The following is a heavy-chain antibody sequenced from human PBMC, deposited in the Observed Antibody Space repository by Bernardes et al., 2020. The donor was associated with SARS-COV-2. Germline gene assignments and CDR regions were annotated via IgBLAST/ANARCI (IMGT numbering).Heavy chain of an antibody. V-gene: IGHV3-48*02. D-gene: IGHD5-18*01. J-gene: IGHJ4*02. Sequence: GGSLRLSCAASGFSFSSYSMNWVRQAPGKGLEWVSYISSSSSTIYYADSVKGRFTISRDNAKNSLYLQMNSLRDEDTAVYYCASPRGYSYGPFDYWGQGTLVTVSS. CDR2: ISSSSSTI. CDR1: GFSFSSYS. CDR3: ASPRGYSYGPFDY.